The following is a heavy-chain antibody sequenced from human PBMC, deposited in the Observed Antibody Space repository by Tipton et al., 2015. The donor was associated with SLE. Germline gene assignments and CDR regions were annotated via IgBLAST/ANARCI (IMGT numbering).Heavy chain of an antibody. J-gene: IGHJ3*02. Sequence: TLSLTCTVSGGSISSSNYYWGWIRQPPGKGLEWIGSIYYSGSTYYNPSLKSRVTISVDTSKNQFSLKLSSVTAADTAVYYCARGGYYDSSGYNHDAFDIWGQGTMVTVSS. CDR3: ARGGYYDSSGYNHDAFDI. CDR2: IYYSGST. V-gene: IGHV4-39*07. CDR1: GGSISSSNYY. D-gene: IGHD3-22*01.